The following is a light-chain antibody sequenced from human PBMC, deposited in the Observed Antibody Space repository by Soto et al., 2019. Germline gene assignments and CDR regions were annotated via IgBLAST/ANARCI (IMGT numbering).Light chain of an antibody. J-gene: IGKJ4*01. V-gene: IGKV1D-16*01. CDR3: QQLNSYPLT. Sequence: DIQMTQSPSSLSASVGDRVTITCRASQGIRNLLVWYQQKPGKAPKLLIYAASTLQSGVPSRFSGSGSGTDFTLTISSLQPEDFATYYCQQLNSYPLTFGGGTKVDIK. CDR2: AAS. CDR1: QGIRNL.